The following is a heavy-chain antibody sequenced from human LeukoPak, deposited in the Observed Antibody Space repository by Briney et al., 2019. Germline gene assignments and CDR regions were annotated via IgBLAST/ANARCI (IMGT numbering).Heavy chain of an antibody. Sequence: GGSLRLSCEASGFTFSSYWMSWVRQAPGKGLEWVANIKQDGSEKYYVDSVKGRFTISRDNAKNSLYLQMNSLRAEDTAVYYCAREYYYDSSGYYYYIDYWGQGTLVTVSS. CDR2: IKQDGSEK. CDR3: AREYYYDSSGYYYYIDY. D-gene: IGHD3-22*01. J-gene: IGHJ4*02. CDR1: GFTFSSYW. V-gene: IGHV3-7*01.